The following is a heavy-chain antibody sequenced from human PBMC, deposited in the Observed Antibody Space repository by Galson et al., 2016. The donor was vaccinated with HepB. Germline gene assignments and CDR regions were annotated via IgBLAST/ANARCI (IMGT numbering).Heavy chain of an antibody. CDR3: ARLPKPVEVVHDAFDI. D-gene: IGHD2-21*01. CDR1: GGSISGTSYY. CDR2: IYFSGST. J-gene: IGHJ3*02. Sequence: SETLSLTCTVSGGSISGTSYYWGWIRQPPGKGLEWIGNIYFSGSTYYIPSLKSRLTISVDTSKNQFSLKLSSVTAADTAVYYCARLPKPVEVVHDAFDIWGQGKMVTVSS. V-gene: IGHV4-39*01.